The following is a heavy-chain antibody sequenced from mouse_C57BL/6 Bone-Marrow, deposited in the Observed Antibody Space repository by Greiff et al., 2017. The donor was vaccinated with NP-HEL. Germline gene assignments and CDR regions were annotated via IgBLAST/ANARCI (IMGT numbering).Heavy chain of an antibody. CDR3: TPFTTVDWYFDV. V-gene: IGHV14-1*01. Sequence: EVQLQQSGAELVRPGASVKLSCTASGFNIKDYYMHWVKQRPEQGLEWIGRIDPEDGDTEYAPKFQGKATMTADTSSNTAYLQLSSLTSEYTAVYYCTPFTTVDWYFDVWGTGTTVTVSS. CDR2: IDPEDGDT. CDR1: GFNIKDYY. D-gene: IGHD1-1*01. J-gene: IGHJ1*03.